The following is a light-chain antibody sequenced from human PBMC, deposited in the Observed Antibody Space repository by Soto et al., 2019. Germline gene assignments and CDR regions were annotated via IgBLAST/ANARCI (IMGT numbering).Light chain of an antibody. J-gene: IGKJ5*01. Sequence: DIPMTQSPSSLSASVGDIVTINCRASQTISSWLAWYQQKPGKAPKILIYAASTLQSGVPSRFSGSGSGTDFTLTISCLQPEDVATYYCQQRNSYPITFGQGTRLEIK. CDR2: AAS. CDR3: QQRNSYPIT. V-gene: IGKV1-9*01. CDR1: QTISSW.